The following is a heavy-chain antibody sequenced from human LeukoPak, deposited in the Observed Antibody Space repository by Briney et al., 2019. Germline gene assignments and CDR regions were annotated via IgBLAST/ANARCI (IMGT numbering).Heavy chain of an antibody. D-gene: IGHD3-10*01. CDR1: GFTFSSHS. CDR2: ISSSRSYI. V-gene: IGHV3-21*01. CDR3: ARALEGIYYYYYYMDV. J-gene: IGHJ6*03. Sequence: PGGSLRLSCAASGFTFSSHSMSWVRQAPGKGLEWVSFISSSRSYIYYPDSVKGRFTISRDNAKNSLYLQMNSLRAEDTAVYYCARALEGIYYYYYYMDVWGKGTTVTVSS.